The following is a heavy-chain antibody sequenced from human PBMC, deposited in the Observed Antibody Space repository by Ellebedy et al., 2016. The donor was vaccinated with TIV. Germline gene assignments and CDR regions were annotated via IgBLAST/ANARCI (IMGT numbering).Heavy chain of an antibody. CDR3: ARDGACGGDCYGDNY. CDR2: INPKNGGT. J-gene: IGHJ4*02. V-gene: IGHV1-2*02. Sequence: AASVKVSCKASGYTFTGYYIHWVRQAPGQGLEWMGWINPKNGGTNYAQKFQGRVTMNRDTSISTAYMELSWLRSHDTAVYYCARDGACGGDCYGDNYWGQGSLVTVSS. D-gene: IGHD2-21*02. CDR1: GYTFTGYY.